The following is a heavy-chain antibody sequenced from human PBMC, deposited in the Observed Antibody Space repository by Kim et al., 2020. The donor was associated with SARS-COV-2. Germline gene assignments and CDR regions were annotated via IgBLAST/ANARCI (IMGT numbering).Heavy chain of an antibody. CDR3: ARVIWGSFRYTDY. D-gene: IGHD3-16*02. V-gene: IGHV7-4-1*02. CDR2: INTDTGNP. J-gene: IGHJ4*02. CDR1: GYTFTNNA. Sequence: ASVKVSFKASGYTFTNNAISWVRQAPGQGLEWMGLINTDTGNPTYAQAFPGRFVFSLDTSVSTAFLQISSLKAEDTALYFCARVIWGSFRYTDYWGQGTLVTVSS.